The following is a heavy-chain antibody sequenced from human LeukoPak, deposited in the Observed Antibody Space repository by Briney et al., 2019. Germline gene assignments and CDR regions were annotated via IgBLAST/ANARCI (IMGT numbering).Heavy chain of an antibody. CDR2: INGRGDRT. J-gene: IGHJ4*02. V-gene: IGHV3-23*01. D-gene: IGHD2-21*02. CDR3: AKDRRLNSRGDCYILDY. CDR1: GFTLRSYV. Sequence: GGSLRLSCVAPGFTLRSYVMNWVRQTPGKGLEWVSSINGRGDRTFYAASVRDQYSISRDKPKNTLYEEVNALGPDDIALCYCAKDRRLNSRGDCYILDYWGQGTVVTVSS.